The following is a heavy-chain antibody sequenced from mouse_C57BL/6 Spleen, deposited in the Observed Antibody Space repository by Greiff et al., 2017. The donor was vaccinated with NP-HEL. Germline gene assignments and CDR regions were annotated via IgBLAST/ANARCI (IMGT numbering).Heavy chain of an antibody. CDR3: VRPSAGTWYFDV. Sequence: EVQGVESGGGLVQPKGSLKLSCAASGFSFNTYAMNWVRQAPGKGLEWVARIRSKSNNYATYYADSVKDRFTISRDDSESILYLHMNNLKTGDTAMDDCVRPSAGTWYFDVWGTGTTVTVAS. V-gene: IGHV10-1*01. J-gene: IGHJ1*03. CDR1: GFSFNTYA. CDR2: IRSKSNNYAT. D-gene: IGHD4-1*01.